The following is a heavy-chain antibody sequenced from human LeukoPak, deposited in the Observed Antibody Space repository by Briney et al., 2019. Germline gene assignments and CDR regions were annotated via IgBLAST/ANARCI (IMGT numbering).Heavy chain of an antibody. V-gene: IGHV3-23*01. CDR2: LSGSGGAT. J-gene: IGHJ4*02. Sequence: GGSLRLSCAASGFTFNKYAMSWVRQAPGKGLEWVSSLSGSGGATYYAESVKGRFTISRDNSKNTVYLEMNSLRAEDTAVYYCAKDPYGTRYFDYWGQGTLVTVSS. D-gene: IGHD2-2*01. CDR1: GFTFNKYA. CDR3: AKDPYGTRYFDY.